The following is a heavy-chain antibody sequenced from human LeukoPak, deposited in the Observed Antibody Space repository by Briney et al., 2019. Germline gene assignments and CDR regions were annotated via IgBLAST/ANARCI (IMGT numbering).Heavy chain of an antibody. CDR3: ARYSSGWPDYYYYMDV. Sequence: ASVKVSCKASGYTFTSYYMHWVRQAPGQGLEWMGIINPSGGSTSYAQKFQGRVTITRNTSISTAYMELSSLRSEDTAVYYCARYSSGWPDYYYYMDVWGKGTTVAVSS. J-gene: IGHJ6*03. CDR2: INPSGGST. V-gene: IGHV1-46*01. CDR1: GYTFTSYY. D-gene: IGHD6-19*01.